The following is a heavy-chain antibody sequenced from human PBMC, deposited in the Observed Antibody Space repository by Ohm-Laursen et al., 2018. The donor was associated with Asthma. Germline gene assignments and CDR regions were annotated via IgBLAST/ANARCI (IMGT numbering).Heavy chain of an antibody. CDR2: IWHDGSEK. Sequence: SLRLSCAAPGFTFSSYGMHWVRQAPGKGLEWVAIIWHDGSEKVYADSVKGRFTLSRDNSKNTVFLQMNSLTAEDTAVYYCARDMDRITIFGVPDYWGQGTLVTVSS. CDR3: ARDMDRITIFGVPDY. V-gene: IGHV3-33*01. CDR1: GFTFSSYG. D-gene: IGHD3-3*01. J-gene: IGHJ4*02.